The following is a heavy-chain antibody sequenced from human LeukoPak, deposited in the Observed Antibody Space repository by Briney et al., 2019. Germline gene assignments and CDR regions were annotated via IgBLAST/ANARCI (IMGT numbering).Heavy chain of an antibody. Sequence: SVKVSCTASGGTFSSYAISWVRQAPGQGLEWMGRIIPILGIANYAQKFQGRVTITADKSTSTAYMELSSLRSEDTAVYYYAEVGAYGAFDIWGQGTMVTVSS. J-gene: IGHJ3*02. CDR1: GGTFSSYA. V-gene: IGHV1-69*04. CDR2: IIPILGIA. D-gene: IGHD1-26*01. CDR3: AEVGAYGAFDI.